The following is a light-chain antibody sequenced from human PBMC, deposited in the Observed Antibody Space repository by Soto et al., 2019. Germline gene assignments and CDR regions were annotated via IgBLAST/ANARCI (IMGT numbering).Light chain of an antibody. Sequence: AIRMTQSPSSLFASTGDRVTITCRASQGISSYLAWYQQKPGKAPKLLIYAASTLQSGVPSRFSGSGSGTDFTLTISCLQSEDFATYYCQQYYSYPQRTFGQGTKVEIK. V-gene: IGKV1-8*01. J-gene: IGKJ1*01. CDR2: AAS. CDR1: QGISSY. CDR3: QQYYSYPQRT.